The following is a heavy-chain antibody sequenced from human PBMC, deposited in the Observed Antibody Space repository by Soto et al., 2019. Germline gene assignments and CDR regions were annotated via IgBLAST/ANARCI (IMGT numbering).Heavy chain of an antibody. CDR2: ISSNSVTI. D-gene: IGHD1-26*01. J-gene: IGHJ4*02. Sequence: GGSLRLSCGASGFIFSKYSMNWVRQAPGKGLEWLSYISSNSVTIYYADSVRGRYTIFRDNAKNSLYLQMNSLRDEDTAVYYCAREDILGTRSFPYWGQGALVTVSS. V-gene: IGHV3-48*02. CDR3: AREDILGTRSFPY. CDR1: GFIFSKYS.